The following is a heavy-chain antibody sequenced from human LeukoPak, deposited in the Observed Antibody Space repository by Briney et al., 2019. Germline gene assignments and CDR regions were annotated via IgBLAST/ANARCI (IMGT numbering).Heavy chain of an antibody. D-gene: IGHD4-17*01. CDR3: TRVGDSNFFDY. V-gene: IGHV3-64*01. J-gene: IGHJ4*02. CDR2: INDDGDRT. CDR1: GFTFSSYS. Sequence: GGSLRLSCAASGFTFSSYSMHWVRQAPGKGLEYVSAINDDGDRTYYANFVKGRFTISRDNSKNTLFLQMGSLRPEDMAMYYCTRVGDSNFFDYWGQGTLVTVSS.